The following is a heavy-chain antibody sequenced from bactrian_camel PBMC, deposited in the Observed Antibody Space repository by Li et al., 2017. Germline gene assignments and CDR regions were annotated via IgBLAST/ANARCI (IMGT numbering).Heavy chain of an antibody. CDR3: AAVYEGSGTAYNY. J-gene: IGHJ4*01. D-gene: IGHD6*01. CDR1: GFTLSIYY. CDR2: IYSSHA. Sequence: VQLVESGGGLEQPGGSLRLSCAASGFTLSIYYMNWVRQAPGKGLEWVSGIYSSHASYADSVKGRFTISRDNAKNTVYLQMNSLKSEDTALYYCAAVYEGSGTAYNYWGQGTQVTVS. V-gene: IGHV3-2*01.